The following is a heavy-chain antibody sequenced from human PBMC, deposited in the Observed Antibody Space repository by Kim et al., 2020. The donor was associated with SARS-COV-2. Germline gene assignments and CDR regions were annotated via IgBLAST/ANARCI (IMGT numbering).Heavy chain of an antibody. Sequence: GGSLRLSCAASGFTFRRFSFLFFRQTPGPRMEWVANIKQDGSEKYYVDSVKGRFTISRDNAKNSLYLQMNSLRAEDTGVYYCARDGVAAAGGYYYYGMDVWGQGTTVTVSS. CDR1: GFTFRRFS. CDR2: IKQDGSEK. D-gene: IGHD6-13*01. J-gene: IGHJ6*02. V-gene: IGHV3-7*03. CDR3: ARDGVAAAGGYYYYGMDV.